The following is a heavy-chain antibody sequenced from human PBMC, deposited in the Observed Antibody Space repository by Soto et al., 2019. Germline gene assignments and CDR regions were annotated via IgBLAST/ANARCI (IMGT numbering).Heavy chain of an antibody. CDR1: GATFSSYA. J-gene: IGHJ6*01. Sequence: SVKISCKASGATFSSYAISWVRQAPGQGLELMGGIIPMFGTANYAQKFQGRVTITADESTSTAYMELSSLRSEDTDVYYCASVRRIRAAVLLFYYGMDVWGQGTTVTVYS. CDR3: ASVRRIRAAVLLFYYGMDV. V-gene: IGHV1-69*13. D-gene: IGHD6-13*01. CDR2: IIPMFGTA.